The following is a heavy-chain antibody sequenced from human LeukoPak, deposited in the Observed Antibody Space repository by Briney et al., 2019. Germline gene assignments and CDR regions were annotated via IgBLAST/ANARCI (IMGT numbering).Heavy chain of an antibody. J-gene: IGHJ3*02. D-gene: IGHD7-27*01. V-gene: IGHV1-45*02. CDR3: ARFPWGSQTHDAFDI. Sequence: ASVKVSCKASGYTFTYRSLNWVRQAPGQALEWMGWITPFNDNTNYAQMFQDRVTITRDRSKSTTYMELSSLTSEDTAMYYFARFPWGSQTHDAFDIWGQGTMVTVSS. CDR1: GYTFTYRS. CDR2: ITPFNDNT.